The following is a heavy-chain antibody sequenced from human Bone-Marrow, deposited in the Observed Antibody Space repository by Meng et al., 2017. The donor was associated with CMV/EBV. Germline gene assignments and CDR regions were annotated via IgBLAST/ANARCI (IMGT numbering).Heavy chain of an antibody. V-gene: IGHV3-53*01. CDR3: ARAEERDYGMDV. CDR1: GFTVSSNY. J-gene: IGHJ6*01. Sequence: GESLKISCAASGFTVSSNYMSWVRQAPGKGLEWVSVIYSGGSTYYADSVKGRFTISRDNSKNTLYLQMNSLRAEDTAVYYCARAEERDYGMDVWGQGTKVNGAS. CDR2: IYSGGST.